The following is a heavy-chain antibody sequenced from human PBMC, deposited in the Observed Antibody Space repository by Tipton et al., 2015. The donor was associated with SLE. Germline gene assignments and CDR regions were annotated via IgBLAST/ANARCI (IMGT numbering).Heavy chain of an antibody. J-gene: IGHJ4*02. CDR2: IYSGGST. CDR1: GFTFSSYA. V-gene: IGHV3-23*03. D-gene: IGHD3-16*02. CDR3: ARASNPQLSYFDY. Sequence: SLRLSCAASGFTFSSYAMSWVRQAPGKGLEWVSVIYSGGSTYYADSVKGRFTISRDNSKNTLYLQMNSLRAEDTAVYYCARASNPQLSYFDYWGQGTLVTVSS.